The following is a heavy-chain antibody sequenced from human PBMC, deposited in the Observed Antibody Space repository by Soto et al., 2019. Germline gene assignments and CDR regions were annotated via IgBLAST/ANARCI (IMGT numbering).Heavy chain of an antibody. D-gene: IGHD3-3*01. CDR2: INAQNGDT. CDR1: GYTFTSYG. CDR3: ARQRHSYYDFSYPNFDY. Sequence: ASVKVSCEASGYTFTSYGFSWVRQAPGHGLEWMGWINAQNGDTNYAQKFQGRATLTTDTSTTTAYMELRNLRSDDTAVYYCARQRHSYYDFSYPNFDYWGQGALVTVSS. V-gene: IGHV1-18*01. J-gene: IGHJ4*02.